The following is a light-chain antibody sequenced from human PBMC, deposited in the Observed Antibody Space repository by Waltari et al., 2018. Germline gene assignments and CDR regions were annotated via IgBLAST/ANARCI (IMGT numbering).Light chain of an antibody. J-gene: IGLJ2*01. V-gene: IGLV1-51*01. CDR1: SPTTGKNS. CDR2: DKN. Sequence: QSVLTQRPSVSAAPGQQVTIYRSRRSPTTGKNSVSWYQQPPGPPPQLLIYDKNKRPSGIPDRFSGSKSGTSATLGITGLQTGDEADYYCGAGDSSLSIVLFGGGTKLTVL. CDR3: GAGDSSLSIVL.